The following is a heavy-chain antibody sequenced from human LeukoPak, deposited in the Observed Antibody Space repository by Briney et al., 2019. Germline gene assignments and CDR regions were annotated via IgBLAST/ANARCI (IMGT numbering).Heavy chain of an antibody. J-gene: IGHJ4*02. CDR1: GYSFTSYW. D-gene: IGHD3-9*01. CDR2: IDPSDSYT. CDR3: ARGLKYFDWSTSGDLDY. V-gene: IGHV5-10-1*01. Sequence: GESLRISCKGSGYSFTSYWISWVRQMPGKGLEWMGRIDPSDSYTNYSPSFQGHVTISADKSISTAYLQWSSLKASDTAMYYCARGLKYFDWSTSGDLDYWGQGTLVTVSS.